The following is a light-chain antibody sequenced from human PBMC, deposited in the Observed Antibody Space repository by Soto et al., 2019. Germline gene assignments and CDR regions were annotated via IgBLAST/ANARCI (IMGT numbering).Light chain of an antibody. V-gene: IGLV1-44*01. Sequence: QAVVTQPPSASGTPGQRVTISCSGSSSNIGSDTVNWYQQFPGTAPKLLIYTNDQRPSGVPDRISGSKSGTSASLAISGLQSEDEADYFCAAWGDSLNTWVFGGGTKVTVL. CDR1: SSNIGSDT. CDR2: TND. CDR3: AAWGDSLNTWV. J-gene: IGLJ3*02.